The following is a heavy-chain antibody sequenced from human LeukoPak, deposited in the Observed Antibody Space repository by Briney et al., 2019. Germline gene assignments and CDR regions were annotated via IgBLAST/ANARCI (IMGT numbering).Heavy chain of an antibody. CDR1: GGTFSSYA. D-gene: IGHD2-2*01. J-gene: IGHJ3*02. CDR2: IIPILGIA. CDR3: ARDHVVVPAAIGQRAFDI. Sequence: VASVKVSCKASGGTFSSYAISWVRQAPGQGLEWMGRIIPILGIANYAQKFQGRVTITADKSTSTAYMELSSLRSEDTAVYYCARDHVVVPAAIGQRAFDIWGQGTMVTVSS. V-gene: IGHV1-69*04.